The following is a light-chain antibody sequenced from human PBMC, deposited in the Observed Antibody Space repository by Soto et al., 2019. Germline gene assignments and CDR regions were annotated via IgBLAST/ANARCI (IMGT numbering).Light chain of an antibody. CDR2: DAS. CDR1: QSLLHSDGKTY. V-gene: IGKV2D-29*01. CDR3: QQYTNTNNPWM. J-gene: IGKJ1*01. Sequence: DIVMTQTPLSLSVTPGQPASISCKSSQSLLHSDGKTYLYWYLQKPGQPPQLLIYDASTLQSGVASRFSGSGSGTEFTLIISGLQPDDSATYYCQQYTNTNNPWMFGQGTKVDIK.